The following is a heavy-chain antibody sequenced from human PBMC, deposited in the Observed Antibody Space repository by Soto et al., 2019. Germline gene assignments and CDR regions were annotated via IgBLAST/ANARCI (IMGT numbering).Heavy chain of an antibody. D-gene: IGHD6-13*01. Sequence: SVKVSCKASGFTFTSSAVQWVRQARGQRLEWIGWIVVGSGNTNYAQKFQERVTITRDMSTSTAYVELSSLRSEDTAVYYCAANPRIAAAGTYYYYYGMDVWGQGTTVTVSS. CDR2: IVVGSGNT. V-gene: IGHV1-58*01. CDR1: GFTFTSSA. J-gene: IGHJ6*02. CDR3: AANPRIAAAGTYYYYYGMDV.